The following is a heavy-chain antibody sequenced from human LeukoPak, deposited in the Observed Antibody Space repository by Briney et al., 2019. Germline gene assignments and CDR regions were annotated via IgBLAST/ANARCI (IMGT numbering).Heavy chain of an antibody. CDR3: ARGTLNIPGEHGAFDY. V-gene: IGHV3-21*01. D-gene: IGHD1-14*01. CDR2: ISTSSSYI. J-gene: IGHJ4*02. Sequence: PGGSLRLSCAASGLTFRTYAMSWVRQAPGKGLEWVSSISTSSSYIHYADSVKGRFTISRDNAKNSLYLQMNSLRAEDTAVYYCARGTLNIPGEHGAFDYWGQGTLVTVSS. CDR1: GLTFRTYA.